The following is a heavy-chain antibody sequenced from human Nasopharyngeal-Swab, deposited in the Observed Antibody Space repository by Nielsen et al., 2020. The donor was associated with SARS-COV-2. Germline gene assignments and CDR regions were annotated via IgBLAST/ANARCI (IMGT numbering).Heavy chain of an antibody. CDR2: IYYSGST. D-gene: IGHD3-9*01. CDR3: ARDLGGYDILTGYYHYYYYMDV. V-gene: IGHV4-59*01. Sequence: WIRQPPGKGLEWIGYIYYSGSTNYNPSLKSRVTISVDTSKNQFSLKLSSVTAADTAVYYCARDLGGYDILTGYYHYYYYMDVRGKGTTVTVSS. J-gene: IGHJ6*03.